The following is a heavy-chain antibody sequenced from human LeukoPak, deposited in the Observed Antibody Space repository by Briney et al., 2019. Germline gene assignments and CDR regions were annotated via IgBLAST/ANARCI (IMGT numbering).Heavy chain of an antibody. Sequence: SVKLSCKAAGGTFSSYTISWVRQAPGQGLEWMGRIIPILGIANYAQKFQGRVTITADKSTSTAYMELSSLRSKDTAVYYCARVDSNYLDYWGQGTLVTVSS. CDR3: ARVDSNYLDY. V-gene: IGHV1-69*02. J-gene: IGHJ4*02. D-gene: IGHD4-11*01. CDR1: GGTFSSYT. CDR2: IIPILGIA.